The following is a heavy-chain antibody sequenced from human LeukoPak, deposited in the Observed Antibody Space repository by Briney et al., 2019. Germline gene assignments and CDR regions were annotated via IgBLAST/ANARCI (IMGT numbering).Heavy chain of an antibody. D-gene: IGHD1-1*01. J-gene: IGHJ4*02. CDR2: VYYTGIT. CDR3: ASQLGGTTFH. Sequence: WETLTLTCTVSGVSINTYYWSWIRQPPGKGLEWIGYVYYTGITNYNPSLKSRVSMSLDTSKSQFSLKLRSVTAADTAVYFCASQLGGTTFHGGQATSVTVSS. CDR1: GVSINTYY. V-gene: IGHV4-59*01.